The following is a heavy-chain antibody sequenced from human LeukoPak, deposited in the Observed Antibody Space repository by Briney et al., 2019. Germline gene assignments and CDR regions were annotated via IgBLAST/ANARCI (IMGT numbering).Heavy chain of an antibody. CDR3: ARGSRRLADFHY. CDR1: GXSISSSDYY. D-gene: IGHD1-26*01. CDR2: ISYSGST. J-gene: IGHJ4*02. Sequence: PSETLSLTCTVSGXSISSSDYYWGWTRQPPGKGLGWIGTISYSGSTYYNPSLQSRVTISVDTSKNQFSLELSSVTAADTAVYYCARGSRRLADFHYWGQGTLVTVSS. V-gene: IGHV4-39*01.